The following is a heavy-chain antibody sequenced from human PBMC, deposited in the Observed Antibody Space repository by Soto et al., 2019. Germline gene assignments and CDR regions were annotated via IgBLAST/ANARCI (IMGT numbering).Heavy chain of an antibody. J-gene: IGHJ4*02. Sequence: PSETLSLTCTVSGGSISSYYWSWIRQPPGKGLEWIGCIYYSGSTNYNPSLKSRVTISVDTSKNQFSLKLSSVTAADTAVYYCARPSSVYNSGWYYFDYWGQGTLVTVSS. CDR1: GGSISSYY. CDR2: IYYSGST. D-gene: IGHD6-19*01. V-gene: IGHV4-59*01. CDR3: ARPSSVYNSGWYYFDY.